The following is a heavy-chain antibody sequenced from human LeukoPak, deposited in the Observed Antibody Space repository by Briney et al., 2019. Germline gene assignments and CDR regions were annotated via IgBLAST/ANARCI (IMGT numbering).Heavy chain of an antibody. V-gene: IGHV3-11*06. D-gene: IGHD3-16*01. CDR3: AREGARLSLDY. CDR1: GFTFSDYY. J-gene: IGHJ4*02. CDR2: ISSSSSHT. Sequence: GGSLRLSCAASGFTFSDYYVNWIRQAPGKGLEWVSYISSSSSHTKYADSVKGRFTISRDNARNSLFLQMNSLRAEDTAVYYCAREGARLSLDYRGQGTLVTVSS.